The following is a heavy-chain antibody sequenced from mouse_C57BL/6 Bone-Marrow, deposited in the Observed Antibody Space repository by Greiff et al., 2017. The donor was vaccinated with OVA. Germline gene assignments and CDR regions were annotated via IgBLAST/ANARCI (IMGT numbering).Heavy chain of an antibody. J-gene: IGHJ4*01. CDR2: INPSTGGT. D-gene: IGHD2-2*01. Sequence: VQLKESGPELVKPGASVKISCKASGYSFTGYYMNWVKQSPEKSLEWIGEINPSTGGTTYNQKFKAKATLTVDKSSSTAYMQLKSLTSEDSAVYYCARDGYGMDYWGQGTSVTVSS. V-gene: IGHV1-42*01. CDR3: ARDGYGMDY. CDR1: GYSFTGYY.